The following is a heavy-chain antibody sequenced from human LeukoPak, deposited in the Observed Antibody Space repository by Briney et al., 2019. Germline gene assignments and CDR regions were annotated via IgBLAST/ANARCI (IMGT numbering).Heavy chain of an antibody. J-gene: IGHJ2*01. V-gene: IGHV3-23*01. D-gene: IGHD3-9*01. Sequence: SGDGVSPYYVDSVRGRFTISRDNSKNTLYLQMHSLRVEDTAVYYCARPMYYDILTGYVNWYFDLWGRGTLVTVSS. CDR3: ARPMYYDILTGYVNWYFDL. CDR2: SGDGVSP.